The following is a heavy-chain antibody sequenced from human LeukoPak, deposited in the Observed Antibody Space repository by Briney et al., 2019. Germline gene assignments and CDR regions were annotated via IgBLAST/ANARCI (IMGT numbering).Heavy chain of an antibody. Sequence: SETLSLTCTVSGGSISSYYWSWIRQPPGKGLEWIGYIYYSGSTNYNPSLKSRVTISADTSKNQFSLKLSSVTAADTAVYYCARVTLLGFFDYWGQGTLVTVSS. CDR2: IYYSGST. CDR3: ARVTLLGFFDY. J-gene: IGHJ4*02. CDR1: GGSISSYY. V-gene: IGHV4-59*01. D-gene: IGHD2-21*01.